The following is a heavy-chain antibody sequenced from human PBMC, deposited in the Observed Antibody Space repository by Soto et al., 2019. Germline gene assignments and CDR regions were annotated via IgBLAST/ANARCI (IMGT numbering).Heavy chain of an antibody. CDR1: CCSIISYY. D-gene: IGHD3-22*01. V-gene: IGHV4-59*01. CDR3: VRGEYYYDRSGSISHLYGMDV. CDR2: IYYNWRN. Sequence: SETLSLRWTFSCCSIISYYWSWIRHPPGRGLEXIAYIYYNWRNNENPSLKTRVAIPVDTSKNQFYLKLDSVTAADTGVYYCVRGEYYYDRSGSISHLYGMDVWGQGTTVTVSS. J-gene: IGHJ6*02.